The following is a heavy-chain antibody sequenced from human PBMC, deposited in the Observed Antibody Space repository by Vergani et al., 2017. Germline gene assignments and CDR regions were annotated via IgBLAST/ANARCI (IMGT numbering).Heavy chain of an antibody. CDR3: ARDPPNYGSGSPKGGHY. Sequence: QVQLVQSGSELKKPGASVKVSCKASGYTFTSSAMNWVRQAPGQGLEWMGWINTNTGNPTYAQGFTGRFVFSLDTSVSTAYLQISSLKAEDTAGYYGARDPPNYGSGSPKGGHYWGQGTLVTVSS. V-gene: IGHV7-4-1*02. J-gene: IGHJ4*02. CDR1: GYTFTSSA. CDR2: INTNTGNP. D-gene: IGHD3-10*01.